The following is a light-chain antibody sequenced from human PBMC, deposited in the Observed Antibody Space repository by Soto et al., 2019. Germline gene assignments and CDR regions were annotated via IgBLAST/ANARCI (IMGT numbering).Light chain of an antibody. J-gene: IGKJ3*01. V-gene: IGKV1-17*01. CDR2: SAS. Sequence: DIQMTQFPSSLSASVGDRVTISCRASEAIRNDLAWYQQEPGKAPKRVIYSASILQSGAPSRFSGSGSGTEFTLTISGLQPEDRATYYGLQHNTYPFTFGPGTNVEI. CDR3: LQHNTYPFT. CDR1: EAIRND.